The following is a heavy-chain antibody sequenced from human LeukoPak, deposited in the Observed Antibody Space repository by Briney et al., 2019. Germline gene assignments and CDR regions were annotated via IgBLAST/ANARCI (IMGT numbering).Heavy chain of an antibody. V-gene: IGHV4-61*05. CDR2: IYYSGST. D-gene: IGHD3-16*01. Sequence: SETLSLTCTVSGGSISSSSYYWGWIRQPPGKGLEWIGYIYYSGSTNYNPSLKSRVTISVDTSKNQFSLKLSSVTAADTAVYYCARLGRYNWFDPWGQGTLVTVSS. CDR1: GGSISSSSYY. CDR3: ARLGRYNWFDP. J-gene: IGHJ5*02.